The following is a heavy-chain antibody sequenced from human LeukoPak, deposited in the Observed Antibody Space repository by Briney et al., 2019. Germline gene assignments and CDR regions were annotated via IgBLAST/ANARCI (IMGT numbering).Heavy chain of an antibody. CDR2: IKSKTDGGTT. CDR3: TLEGILDAFDI. J-gene: IGHJ3*02. D-gene: IGHD3-3*02. CDR1: GFTFSNAW. Sequence: PGGSLRLSCAASGFTFSNAWMSWVRQAPGKGLEWVGRIKSKTDGGTTDYAAPVKGRFTISRDDSKNTLNLQMNSLKTEDTAVYYCTLEGILDAFDIWGQGTMVTVSS. V-gene: IGHV3-15*01.